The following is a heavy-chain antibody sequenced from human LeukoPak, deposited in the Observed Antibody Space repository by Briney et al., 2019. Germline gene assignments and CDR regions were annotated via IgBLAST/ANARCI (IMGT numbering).Heavy chain of an antibody. Sequence: SETLSLTCAVYGGSFTDYYWSWIRQPPGKGLEWIGEINHSGDTKYNPSLKSRVTISVDTSKNQFSLKVSSVTAADTAVYYCARIQLWPLHYFDYSGQGTLVTVSS. CDR3: ARIQLWPLHYFDY. CDR1: GGSFTDYY. D-gene: IGHD5-18*01. CDR2: INHSGDT. J-gene: IGHJ4*02. V-gene: IGHV4-34*01.